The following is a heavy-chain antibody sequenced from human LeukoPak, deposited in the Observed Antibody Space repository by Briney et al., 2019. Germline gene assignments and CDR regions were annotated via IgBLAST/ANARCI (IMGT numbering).Heavy chain of an antibody. Sequence: GGSLRLSSAASGFTFSSYGMHWVRQAPGKGLEWVAVIWYDGSNKYYADSVKGRFTISRDNSKNTLYLQMNSLRAEDTAVYYCARAFQLKGWYSVQDYWGQGTLVTVSS. CDR3: ARAFQLKGWYSVQDY. CDR2: IWYDGSNK. D-gene: IGHD6-19*01. J-gene: IGHJ4*02. CDR1: GFTFSSYG. V-gene: IGHV3-33*01.